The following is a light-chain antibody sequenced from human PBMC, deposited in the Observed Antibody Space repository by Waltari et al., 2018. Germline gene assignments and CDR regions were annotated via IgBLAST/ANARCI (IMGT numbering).Light chain of an antibody. V-gene: IGLV2-14*03. CDR2: DIN. Sequence: QSALTQPASVSGSLGQSITISCSGTSSDIGGYSYVSWYRQSPGKVPALIIYDINNRPSAVSDRCSGSRSGNTATLTISGLQAEDEAHYFCSSHSSRITLIFGGGTKLTVL. CDR1: SSDIGGYSY. CDR3: SSHSSRITLI. J-gene: IGLJ2*01.